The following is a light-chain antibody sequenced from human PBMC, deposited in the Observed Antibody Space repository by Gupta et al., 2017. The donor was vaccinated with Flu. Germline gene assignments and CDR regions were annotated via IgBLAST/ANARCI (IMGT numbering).Light chain of an antibody. J-gene: IGKJ1*01. Sequence: DVVMTQSPLSLSVALGQPASISCRSSQSLLYGDGNTYLNWYHQRPGQSPRRLLYKGSDRDSGAPDRFSGSGSDTDFTLKISRVEAEDIGVYYCMQGEHWPGTFGQGTMVEIK. CDR1: QSLLYGDGNTY. CDR2: KGS. V-gene: IGKV2-30*01. CDR3: MQGEHWPGT.